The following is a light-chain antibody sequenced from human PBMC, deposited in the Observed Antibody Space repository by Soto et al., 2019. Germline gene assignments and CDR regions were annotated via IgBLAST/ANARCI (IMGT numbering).Light chain of an antibody. CDR1: QTVLNSFTNKTY. V-gene: IGKV4-1*01. CDR3: QKFHTIPWT. Sequence: LMLTPSPHSLAVSLDGGATLDCKSSQTVLNSFTNKTYLAWYRQRPGKTPTLLINCASTRQSGVPARFRGSGSGTELTLTITNLQAEDVGVYYRQKFHTIPWTFGQGTRVDIK. CDR2: CAS. J-gene: IGKJ1*01.